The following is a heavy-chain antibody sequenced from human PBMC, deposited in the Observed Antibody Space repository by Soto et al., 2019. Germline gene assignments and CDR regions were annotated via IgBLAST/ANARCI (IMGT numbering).Heavy chain of an antibody. Sequence: PSETLSLTCTVSGGSISSYYWSWIRQPPGKGLEWIGYIYYSGSTNYNPSLKSRVTISVDTSKNQFSLKLSSVTAADTAVYYCARRTRVAVAGPNYYYYGMDVWGQGTTVTVSS. D-gene: IGHD6-19*01. J-gene: IGHJ6*02. CDR3: ARRTRVAVAGPNYYYYGMDV. V-gene: IGHV4-59*08. CDR2: IYYSGST. CDR1: GGSISSYY.